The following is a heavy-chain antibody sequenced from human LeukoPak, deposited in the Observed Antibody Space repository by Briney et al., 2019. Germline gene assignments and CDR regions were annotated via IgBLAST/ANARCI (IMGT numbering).Heavy chain of an antibody. V-gene: IGHV4-34*01. J-gene: IGHJ4*02. Sequence: PSETLSLTCAVYGASFSDYYWSWIRQPPGKGLEWIGEINHSGSTNYNPSLKIRVTISVDTSKIQFYLKLSSVAAADTSVYYCARLHSCSWYPFDYWGQGTLVTVSS. CDR2: INHSGST. CDR3: ARLHSCSWYPFDY. D-gene: IGHD6-13*01. CDR1: GASFSDYY.